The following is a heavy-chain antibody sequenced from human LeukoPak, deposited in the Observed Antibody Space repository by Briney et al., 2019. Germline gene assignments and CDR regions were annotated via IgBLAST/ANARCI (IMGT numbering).Heavy chain of an antibody. CDR2: INRNGDCL. CDR3: ARRIEMATIGFDH. CDR1: GFTFRDSG. J-gene: IGHJ4*02. V-gene: IGHV3-20*04. Sequence: GGSLRLSCAASGFTFRDSGMTWTRPTPGKRMKRFSGINRNGDCLGSSDSVKGRFTISRNNAKNSLYLQMDNLRAEDTAFYYCARRIEMATIGFDHWGQGALVTVSS. D-gene: IGHD5-24*01.